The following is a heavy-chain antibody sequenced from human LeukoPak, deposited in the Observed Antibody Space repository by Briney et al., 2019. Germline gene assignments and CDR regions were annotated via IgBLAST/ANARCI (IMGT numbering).Heavy chain of an antibody. V-gene: IGHV3-23*01. CDR3: ARRAGAYSHPYDY. Sequence: GGPLRLSWAASGFPFSSFAMSWARQAQGRGLEWVSAISGSGGSTYYADSVKGRFTISRDNSKNTLYLQMNSLRAEDTAVYYCARRAGAYSHPYDYWGQGTLVTVSS. CDR1: GFPFSSFA. D-gene: IGHD4/OR15-4a*01. J-gene: IGHJ4*02. CDR2: ISGSGGST.